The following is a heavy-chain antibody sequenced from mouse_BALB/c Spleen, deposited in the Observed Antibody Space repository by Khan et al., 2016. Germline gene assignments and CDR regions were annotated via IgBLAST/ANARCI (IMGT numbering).Heavy chain of an antibody. CDR3: PTGSHYGNTYLVGY. CDR2: INTETGEP. CDR1: GYTFTDYS. J-gene: IGHJ3*01. D-gene: IGHD1-1*01. V-gene: IGHV9-2-1*01. Sequence: QIQLVQSGPELKKPRETVKISCKASGYTFTDYSMHWVKQAPGKGLKWMGWINTETGEPTSADDFKGRFVFSLETSASTAFLQINNLKNEDTATYFGPTGSHYGNTYLVGYWGEGTLVTVSA.